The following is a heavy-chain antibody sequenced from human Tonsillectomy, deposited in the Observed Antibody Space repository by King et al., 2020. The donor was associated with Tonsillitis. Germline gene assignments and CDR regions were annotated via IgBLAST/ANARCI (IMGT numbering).Heavy chain of an antibody. Sequence: QLQESGPGLVKPSETLSLTCTVSGGSVSSGSYYWSWIRQPPGKGLEWIGYIYYSANTNYNPSLKSRVTMSVDTSKNQFSLKLSSVTAADTAVYYCARVYPAADYYYGMDVWGQGTTVTVSS. CDR1: GGSVSSGSYY. J-gene: IGHJ6*02. D-gene: IGHD2-2*01. CDR2: IYYSANT. CDR3: ARVYPAADYYYGMDV. V-gene: IGHV4-61*01.